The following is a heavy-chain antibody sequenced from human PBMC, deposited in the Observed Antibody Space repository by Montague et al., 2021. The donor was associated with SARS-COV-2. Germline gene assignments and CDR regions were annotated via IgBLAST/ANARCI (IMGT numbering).Heavy chain of an antibody. D-gene: IGHD1-26*01. CDR2: TYHRSKRYN. CDR3: ARTSASSDY. V-gene: IGHV6-1*01. J-gene: IGHJ4*02. Sequence: CAISGDSVASDDAGCSSDEHTPSIEFQQLRMTYHRSKRYNDYAVSAKSRITINPDTSKNQISLQLNSVTPEDTAVYYCARTSASSDYWGQGTLVTVSS. CDR1: GDSVASDDAG.